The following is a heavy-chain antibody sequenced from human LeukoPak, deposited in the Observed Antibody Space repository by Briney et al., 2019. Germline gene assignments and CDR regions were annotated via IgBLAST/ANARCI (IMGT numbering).Heavy chain of an antibody. CDR3: ARQLYSSATV. D-gene: IGHD6-25*01. CDR1: GDSISSSNYF. CDR2: INHSWNT. Sequence: SETLSLTCTVSGDSISSSNYFWGWIRQPPGKGLEWVGNINHSWNTFYNPSLKSRVTISADTSKNQFSLKLTFVTVADTAVYYCARQLYSSATVWGQGTTVIVSS. J-gene: IGHJ6*02. V-gene: IGHV4-39*01.